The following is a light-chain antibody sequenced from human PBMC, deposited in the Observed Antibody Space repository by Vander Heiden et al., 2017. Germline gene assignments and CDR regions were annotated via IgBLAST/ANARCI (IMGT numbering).Light chain of an antibody. CDR1: QSVLYSSNDKNY. V-gene: IGKV4-1*01. Sequence: DIVMIQSPDSLAVSLGERATINCKSSQSVLYSSNDKNYLAWYQQKPGQPPKLLIHWASARESGVPDRFSGSGSGTDFTLTISSLQAEDVAVYYCQQYYSSPLTFGGGTKVEIK. CDR3: QQYYSSPLT. CDR2: WAS. J-gene: IGKJ4*01.